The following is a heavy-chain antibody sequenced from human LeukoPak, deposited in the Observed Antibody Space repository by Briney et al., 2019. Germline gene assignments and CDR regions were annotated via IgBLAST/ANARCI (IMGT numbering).Heavy chain of an antibody. CDR2: NIPLFGTA. CDR3: AREVIEIPAAGSGYMDV. Sequence: SSDNVSCKTAIVTITSYAIIWVRQAPGPALEWLGGNIPLFGTATYAQNEQFQGRVTIHRDGSTSTAYMELTRLRSEETAVYYCAREVIEIPAAGSGYMDVWGKGTTVTVSS. CDR1: IVTITSYA. D-gene: IGHD3-10*01. J-gene: IGHJ6*03. V-gene: IGHV1-69*05.